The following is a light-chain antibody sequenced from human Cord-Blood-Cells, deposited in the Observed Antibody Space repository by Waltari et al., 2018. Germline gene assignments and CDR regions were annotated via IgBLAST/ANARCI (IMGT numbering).Light chain of an antibody. V-gene: IGLV1-40*01. Sequence: QSVLTQPPSVSGAPGQRVTISCTGSSSNIGAGYDVHWYQQLPGTAPKLMIYDVSKRPSGVPDRFSGSKSGNTASLTISGLQAEDEADYYCCSYAGSYVVFGGGTKLTVL. CDR2: DVS. CDR3: CSYAGSYVV. J-gene: IGLJ2*01. CDR1: SSNIGAGYD.